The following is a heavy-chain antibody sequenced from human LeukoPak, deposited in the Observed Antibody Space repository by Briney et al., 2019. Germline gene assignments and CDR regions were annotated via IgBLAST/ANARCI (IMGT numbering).Heavy chain of an antibody. CDR1: GYTFTSYG. J-gene: IGHJ6*02. V-gene: IGHV1-18*01. CDR2: ISAYNGNT. Sequence: VASVKVSCKASGYTFTSYGISWVRQAPGQGLEWMGWISAYNGNTNYAQKFQGRVTMTRNTSISTAYMELSSLRSEDTAVYYCARGDRGYGMDVWGQGTTVTVSS. CDR3: ARGDRGYGMDV.